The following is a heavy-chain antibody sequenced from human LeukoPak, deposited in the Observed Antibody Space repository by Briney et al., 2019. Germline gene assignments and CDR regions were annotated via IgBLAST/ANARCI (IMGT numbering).Heavy chain of an antibody. D-gene: IGHD6-19*01. CDR3: AKFAGDSSGLYSYFDY. CDR2: ISGSGAGT. V-gene: IGHV3-23*01. CDR1: GVILSNYA. J-gene: IGHJ4*02. Sequence: PGGSLRLSCAVSGVILSNYAMAWVRQAPGKGLEWVSTISGSGAGTYYADSVKGRYTISRDNSKNTVFLQMNSLRAEDTAVYYCAKFAGDSSGLYSYFDYWGQGTLVTVSS.